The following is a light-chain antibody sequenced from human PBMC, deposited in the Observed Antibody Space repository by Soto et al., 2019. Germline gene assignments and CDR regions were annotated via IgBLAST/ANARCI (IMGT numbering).Light chain of an antibody. Sequence: EIVMTPSPVTLSVSPVERATLSCRANQSVSSNVAWYQQKPGQAPRLLIYQTSARATGIPGRFSGSGSGTEFTLTISSLQPEDFATYSCQQLNSYPLTFGGGTKVDIK. V-gene: IGKV3-15*01. J-gene: IGKJ4*01. CDR3: QQLNSYPLT. CDR1: QSVSSN. CDR2: QTS.